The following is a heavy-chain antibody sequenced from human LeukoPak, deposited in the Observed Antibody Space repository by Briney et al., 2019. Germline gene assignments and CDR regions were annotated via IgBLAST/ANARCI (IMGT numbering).Heavy chain of an antibody. V-gene: IGHV1-18*01. Sequence: AASVKVSCKASGYTFTTYNINWVRQAPGQGLEWMGWISGYNGNTNYAQKLQGRVTMTEDTSTDTAYMELSSLRSEDTAVYYCATYGGSYYRRWFDPWGQGTLVTVSS. CDR2: ISGYNGNT. CDR3: ATYGGSYYRRWFDP. CDR1: GYTFTTYN. D-gene: IGHD1-26*01. J-gene: IGHJ5*02.